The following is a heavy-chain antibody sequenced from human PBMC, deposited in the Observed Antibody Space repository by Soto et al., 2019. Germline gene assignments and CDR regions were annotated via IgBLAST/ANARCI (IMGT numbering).Heavy chain of an antibody. J-gene: IGHJ4*02. V-gene: IGHV4-39*01. CDR2: IYYSGST. CDR3: AGFVVPASRNSDFDY. CDR1: GISVSTSDYY. Sequence: KSSETLSLTCTVSGISVSTSDYYWGWVRQPPGKGLDWIGNIYYSGSTFYNPSLRSRVTLSVDTPKNQFSLRLNSVTVADTAVYFRAGFVVPASRNSDFDYWGQGTLVTVSS. D-gene: IGHD2-15*01.